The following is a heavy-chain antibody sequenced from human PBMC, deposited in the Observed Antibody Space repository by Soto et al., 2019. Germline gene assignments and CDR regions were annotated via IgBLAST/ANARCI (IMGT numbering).Heavy chain of an antibody. J-gene: IGHJ4*02. CDR2: VWYDGSNK. CDR1: GFTFSSYG. Sequence: QVQLVESGGGVVQPGRSLRLSCAASGFTFSSYGMHWVRQAPVKGLEWVAVVWYDGSNKYYADSVKGRFTISRDNSKDTLHLQMNTVLAEGTGVDYGAIVVECGRITGTTAFDYWGQGTLVTVSS. V-gene: IGHV3-33*01. CDR3: AIVVECGRITGTTAFDY. D-gene: IGHD1-7*01.